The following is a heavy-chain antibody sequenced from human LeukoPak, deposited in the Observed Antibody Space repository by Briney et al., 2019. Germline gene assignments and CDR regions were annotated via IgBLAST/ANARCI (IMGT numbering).Heavy chain of an antibody. CDR2: ISSSSSYI. V-gene: IGHV3-21*01. J-gene: IGHJ6*03. D-gene: IGHD1-26*01. Sequence: PGGSLRLSCAASGSTFSTYNMNWVRQAPGRGLEWASSISSSSSYIYYADSVKGRFTISRDNAKNSLYLQLNSLRAEDTAVYYCARGGGSYYNSHYYMDVWGKGTTVTVSS. CDR3: ARGGGSYYNSHYYMDV. CDR1: GSTFSTYN.